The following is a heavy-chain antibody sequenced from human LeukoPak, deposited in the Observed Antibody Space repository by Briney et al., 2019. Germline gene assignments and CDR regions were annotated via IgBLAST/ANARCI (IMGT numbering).Heavy chain of an antibody. D-gene: IGHD4-11*01. CDR3: ARGSLTTVIFPDY. V-gene: IGHV4-39*07. Sequence: PSETLSLTCTVSGGSISTSSYYWGWIRQPPGKGLEWIGSIYYSGSTYYNPSLKSRVTISVDTSKNQFSLKLSSVTAADTAVYYCARGSLTTVIFPDYWGQGTLVTVSS. CDR1: GGSISTSSYY. CDR2: IYYSGST. J-gene: IGHJ4*02.